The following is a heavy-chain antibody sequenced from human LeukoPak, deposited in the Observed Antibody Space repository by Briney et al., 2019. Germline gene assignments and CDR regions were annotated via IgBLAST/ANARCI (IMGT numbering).Heavy chain of an antibody. J-gene: IGHJ4*02. Sequence: PGGSLRLSCAASGFTFSSYAMHWVRQAPGKGLEWVAVISYDGSNKYYADSVKGRFTISRDNSKNTLFLQMNSLRAEDTAVYYCARSHRHWGNSFDYWGQGTLVTVSS. CDR3: ARSHRHWGNSFDY. CDR1: GFTFSSYA. D-gene: IGHD3-16*01. V-gene: IGHV3-30-3*01. CDR2: ISYDGSNK.